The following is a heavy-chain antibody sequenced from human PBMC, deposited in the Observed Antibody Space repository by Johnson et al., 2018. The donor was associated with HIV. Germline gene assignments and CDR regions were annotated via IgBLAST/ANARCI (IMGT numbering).Heavy chain of an antibody. D-gene: IGHD3-10*01. CDR2: ISWDGDST. CDR3: AKDNGKYYYGSGSLDAFDI. CDR1: GFTFDDYA. J-gene: IGHJ3*02. Sequence: VQLVESGGGFIQPGRSLRLSCAASGFTFDDYAMHWVRQVPGTGLEWVSLISWDGDSTYYADSVTGRFTISRDNSKNSLYLQMNSLRTEDTALYFCAKDNGKYYYGSGSLDAFDIWGQGTMVTVSS. V-gene: IGHV3-43*01.